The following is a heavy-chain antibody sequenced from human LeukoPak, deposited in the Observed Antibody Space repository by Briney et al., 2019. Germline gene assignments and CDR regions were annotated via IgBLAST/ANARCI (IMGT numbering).Heavy chain of an antibody. CDR3: ARVGDGNFDY. CDR1: GGSISSYY. D-gene: IGHD3-10*01. Sequence: SETLSPTCTVSGGSISSYYWSWIRQPPGEGLEWIGYIYYSGNTNYNPSLKSRVTISIDTSKNQFSLKLSSVTAADTAVYHCARVGDGNFDYWGQGTLVTVSP. V-gene: IGHV4-59*01. CDR2: IYYSGNT. J-gene: IGHJ4*02.